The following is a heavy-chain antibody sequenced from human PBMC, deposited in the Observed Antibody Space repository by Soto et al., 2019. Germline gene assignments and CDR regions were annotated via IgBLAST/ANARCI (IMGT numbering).Heavy chain of an antibody. D-gene: IGHD2-15*01. V-gene: IGHV4-61*01. J-gene: IGHJ4*02. CDR3: ARGGYSGRLYYFDY. Sequence: SETLSLTCFVSGGSVISTYYYWSWIRQPPGKRLEWIGYIYYSGRTDYKSSLKSRVTISLDPSKNQVSLKFNSVTAADTAVYYCARGGYSGRLYYFDYWGLGTLVTVSS. CDR2: IYYSGRT. CDR1: GGSVISTYYY.